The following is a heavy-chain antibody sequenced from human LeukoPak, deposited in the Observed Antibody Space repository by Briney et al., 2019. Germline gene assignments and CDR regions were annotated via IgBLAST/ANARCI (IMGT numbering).Heavy chain of an antibody. CDR1: GYTFTSYG. CDR2: ISAYNGNT. D-gene: IGHD3-22*01. CDR3: ARVGPSQYYYDSSGYHGGLDY. V-gene: IGHV1-18*01. J-gene: IGHJ4*02. Sequence: ASVKVSCKASGYTFTSYGISWVRQAPGQGLEWMGWISAYNGNTNYAQKLQGRVTMTTDTSTSTAYMELRSLRSDDTAVYYCARVGPSQYYYDSSGYHGGLDYWGQGTLVTVSS.